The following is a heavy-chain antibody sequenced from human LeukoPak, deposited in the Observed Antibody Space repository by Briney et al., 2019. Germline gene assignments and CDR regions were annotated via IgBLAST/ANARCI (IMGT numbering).Heavy chain of an antibody. D-gene: IGHD6-13*01. V-gene: IGHV3-30*02. CDR2: IRYDGSNK. J-gene: IGHJ4*02. CDR1: GFTFSSYG. CDR3: AKEAYSSSWQLSR. Sequence: PGGSLRLSCAASGFTFSSYGMHWVRQAPGKGLEWVAFIRYDGSNKYYADSVKGRFTISRDNSKNTLYLQMNSLRAEDTAVYYCAKEAYSSSWQLSRWGQGTLVTVSS.